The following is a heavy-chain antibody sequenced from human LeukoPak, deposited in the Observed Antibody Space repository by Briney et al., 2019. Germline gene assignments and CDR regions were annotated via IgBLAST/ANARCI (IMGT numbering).Heavy chain of an antibody. Sequence: PGESLRLSCAASGFTFTNYVMSWVRQAPGKGLEWVSSITGTADKTYDADSVKGRFTTSRDNSKNTLSLQMSSLRVEDTAIYYCARRGGSRGWGAFDIWGQGTIVTVSS. CDR1: GFTFTNYV. CDR2: ITGTADKT. J-gene: IGHJ3*02. V-gene: IGHV3-23*01. D-gene: IGHD6-19*01. CDR3: ARRGGSRGWGAFDI.